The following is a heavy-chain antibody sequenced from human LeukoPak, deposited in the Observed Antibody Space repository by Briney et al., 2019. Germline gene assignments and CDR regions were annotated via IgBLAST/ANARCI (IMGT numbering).Heavy chain of an antibody. J-gene: IGHJ4*02. CDR3: TRAGGYDFWIDY. D-gene: IGHD3-3*01. CDR1: GFTFSSYW. Sequence: GGSLRLSCAASGFTFSSYWMHWVRQAPGQGLEWVGFLRSTVHGGPAEYAASVEGRFIISRDDSKSIAYLQMNSLKTEDTAVYYCTRAGGYDFWIDYWGQGTLVTVSS. V-gene: IGHV3-49*04. CDR2: LRSTVHGGPA.